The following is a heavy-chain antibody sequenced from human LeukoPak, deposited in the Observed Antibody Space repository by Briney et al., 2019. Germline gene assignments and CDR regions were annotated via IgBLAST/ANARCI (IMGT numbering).Heavy chain of an antibody. V-gene: IGHV4-4*07. Sequence: SETLSPTCTVSGGSISSYYWSWIRQPPGKGLEWIGRIYTSGSTNYNPSLKSRVTMSVDTSKNQFSLKLSSVTAADTAVYYCARRSVDTAMFNAFDIWGQGTMVTVSS. D-gene: IGHD5-18*01. J-gene: IGHJ3*02. CDR3: ARRSVDTAMFNAFDI. CDR1: GGSISSYY. CDR2: IYTSGST.